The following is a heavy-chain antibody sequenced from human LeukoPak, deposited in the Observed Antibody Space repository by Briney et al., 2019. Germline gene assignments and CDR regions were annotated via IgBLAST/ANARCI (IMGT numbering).Heavy chain of an antibody. J-gene: IGHJ3*02. CDR1: GGSISNYY. Sequence: SETLSLTCTVSGGSISNYYWSWIRQPPGKGLECMGYIYYSGTTNYNPSLKSRVTISVDTSKNQFSLKLSSVTAADTAVYYCARFGAGSSGWYRRYAFDIWGQGTMVTVSS. V-gene: IGHV4-59*12. CDR2: IYYSGTT. D-gene: IGHD6-19*01. CDR3: ARFGAGSSGWYRRYAFDI.